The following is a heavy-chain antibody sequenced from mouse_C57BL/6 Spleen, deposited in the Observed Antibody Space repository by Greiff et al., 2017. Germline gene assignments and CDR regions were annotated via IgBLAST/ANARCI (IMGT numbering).Heavy chain of an antibody. V-gene: IGHV1-52*01. J-gene: IGHJ2*01. CDR2: IDPSDSET. Sequence: QVQLQQPGAELVRPGSSVKLSCTASGYTFTSYWMHWVKQRPIQGLEWIGNIDPSDSETHYNQKFKDKATLTVDKSSSTAYMQLSSLTSEDSAVYYCARPDYYGSSYSFDYWGQGTTLTVSS. CDR1: GYTFTSYW. D-gene: IGHD1-1*01. CDR3: ARPDYYGSSYSFDY.